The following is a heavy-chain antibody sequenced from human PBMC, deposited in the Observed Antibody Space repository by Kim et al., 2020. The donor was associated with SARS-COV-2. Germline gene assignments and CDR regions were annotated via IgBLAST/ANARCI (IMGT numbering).Heavy chain of an antibody. V-gene: IGHV3-49*03. J-gene: IGHJ2*01. D-gene: IGHD3-22*01. Sequence: GGSLRLSCTASGFTFGDYAMSWFRQAPGKGLEWVGFIRSKAYGGTTEYAASVKGRFTISRDDSKSIAYLQMNSLKTEDTAVYYCTTPRGSGFYFDLWGRGTLVTVSS. CDR3: TTPRGSGFYFDL. CDR2: IRSKAYGGTT. CDR1: GFTFGDYA.